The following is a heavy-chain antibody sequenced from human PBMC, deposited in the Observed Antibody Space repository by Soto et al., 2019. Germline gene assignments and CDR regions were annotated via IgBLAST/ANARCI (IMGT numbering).Heavy chain of an antibody. Sequence: PRGSLKISCKGSGYSFTSYWISWVRQMPGKGLEWMGRIDPSDSYTNYSPSFQGHVTISADKSISTAYLQWSSLKASDTAMYYCAREEISKNYDYVWGSYRYPGVMDVWGQGTTVTVSS. V-gene: IGHV5-10-1*01. CDR2: IDPSDSYT. CDR3: AREEISKNYDYVWGSYRYPGVMDV. D-gene: IGHD3-16*02. CDR1: GYSFTSYW. J-gene: IGHJ6*02.